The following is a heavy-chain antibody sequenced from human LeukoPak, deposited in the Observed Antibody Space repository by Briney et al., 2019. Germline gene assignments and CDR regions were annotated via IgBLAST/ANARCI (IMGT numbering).Heavy chain of an antibody. CDR1: GGSISSYY. J-gene: IGHJ4*02. D-gene: IGHD2-15*01. CDR3: ARGRVYCSGGSCYRLEFDY. CDR2: IYTSGST. V-gene: IGHV4-4*07. Sequence: SETLSLTCTVPGGSISSYYWSWIRQPAGKGLEWIGRIYTSGSTNYNPSLKSRVTISVDTSKNQFSLKLSSVTAADTAVYYCARGRVYCSGGSCYRLEFDYWGQGTLVTVSS.